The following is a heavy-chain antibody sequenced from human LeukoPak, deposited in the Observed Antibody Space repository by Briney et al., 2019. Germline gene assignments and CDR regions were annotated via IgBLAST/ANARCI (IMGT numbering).Heavy chain of an antibody. CDR2: IYPGDSDT. D-gene: IGHD2-15*01. V-gene: IGHV5-51*01. CDR1: GYSFTSYW. Sequence: GESLKISCKGSGYSFTSYWIGWVRQPPGKGLELMGIIYPGDSDTRYSPSFQGQVAISADKSISTAYLQWSSLKASDTAMYYCARASLLLGGSDAFDIWGQGTMVTVSS. J-gene: IGHJ3*02. CDR3: ARASLLLGGSDAFDI.